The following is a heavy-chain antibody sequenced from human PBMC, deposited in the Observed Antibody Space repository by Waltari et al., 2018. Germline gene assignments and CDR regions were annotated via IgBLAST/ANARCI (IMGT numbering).Heavy chain of an antibody. CDR1: GGSFMGYD. Sequence: QVQLQQWGAGLLKPSATLSPTCAVFGGSFMGYDWSWIRQPPGKGLEWIGEINQSGSTNYNPSLKSRVIISVDTSKNQFSLKLSSVTAADTAVYYCARALPLYYYYMDVWGKGTTVTVSS. CDR3: ARALPLYYYYMDV. J-gene: IGHJ6*03. V-gene: IGHV4-34*01. CDR2: INQSGST.